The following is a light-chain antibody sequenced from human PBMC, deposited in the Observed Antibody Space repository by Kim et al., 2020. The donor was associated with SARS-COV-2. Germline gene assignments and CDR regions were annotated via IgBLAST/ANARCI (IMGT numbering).Light chain of an antibody. J-gene: IGKJ2*01. Sequence: DIQMTQSPSALSASVGDRVTITCRASQIINTFLAWYQQKPGKAPDLLIYQASSLQIGVPSRFSGSGSGTEFTLTINSLQPDDFATYYCQHYIRFQYTFGQGTKLEIK. CDR3: QHYIRFQYT. V-gene: IGKV1-5*03. CDR2: QAS. CDR1: QIINTF.